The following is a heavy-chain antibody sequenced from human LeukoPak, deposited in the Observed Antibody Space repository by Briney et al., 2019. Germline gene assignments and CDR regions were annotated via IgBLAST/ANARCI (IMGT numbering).Heavy chain of an antibody. CDR2: VYHSGST. D-gene: IGHD2-2*01. J-gene: IGHJ4*02. CDR3: ARLVLGSTSCHFDY. CDR1: GYSISSGYY. Sequence: SETLSLTCAVSGYSISSGYYWGWIRQPPGKGLEWIGSVYHSGSTYYNPSLKSRVTISVDTSKNQFSLKLSSVTAADTAVYYCARLVLGSTSCHFDYWGQGTLVTVSS. V-gene: IGHV4-38-2*01.